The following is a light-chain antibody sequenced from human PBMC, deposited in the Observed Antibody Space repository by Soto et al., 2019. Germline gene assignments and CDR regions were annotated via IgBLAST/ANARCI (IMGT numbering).Light chain of an antibody. CDR3: QQSYRAVT. Sequence: DIQMTQSPCSLSASVGDGVTITCRASQSVSFYLNWYQQITGKAPRLLIYAASHLQTGVPSRFRGTGSATHFTLTISSLQPEDFATYYCQQSYRAVTFGQGTRLEIK. J-gene: IGKJ5*01. V-gene: IGKV1-39*01. CDR1: QSVSFY. CDR2: AAS.